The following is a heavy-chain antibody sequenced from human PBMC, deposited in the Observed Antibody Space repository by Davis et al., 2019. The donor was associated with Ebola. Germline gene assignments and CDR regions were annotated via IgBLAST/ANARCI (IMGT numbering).Heavy chain of an antibody. J-gene: IGHJ6*02. CDR1: GYSFTSYW. CDR2: IDPSDSYT. V-gene: IGHV5-10-1*01. Sequence: PGGSLRLSCKGSGYSFTSYWISWVRQMPGKGLEWMGRIDPSDSYTNYSPSFQGHVTISADKSISTAYLQWSSLKASDTAMYYCARRAKLELLYYYGMDVWGQGTTVTVSS. CDR3: ARRAKLELLYYYGMDV. D-gene: IGHD1-7*01.